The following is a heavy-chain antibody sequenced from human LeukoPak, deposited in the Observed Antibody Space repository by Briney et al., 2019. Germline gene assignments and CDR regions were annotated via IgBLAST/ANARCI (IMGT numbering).Heavy chain of an antibody. V-gene: IGHV3-64*01. Sequence: GASLRLSCVASGFTFSSYAMHWVRQAPGKGLEYVSAISNNGGSTYYANSVKGRFTISRDNSKNTLSLQVGSLRAEDKAVYYCATGDSGTHLDYWGQGSLVTVSS. CDR3: ATGDSGTHLDY. D-gene: IGHD1-26*01. CDR2: ISNNGGST. CDR1: GFTFSSYA. J-gene: IGHJ4*02.